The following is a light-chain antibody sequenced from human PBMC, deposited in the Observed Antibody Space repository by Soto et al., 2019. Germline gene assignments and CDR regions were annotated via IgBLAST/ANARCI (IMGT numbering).Light chain of an antibody. CDR2: EVS. V-gene: IGLV2-8*01. J-gene: IGLJ2*01. CDR1: SSDVGDYNY. Sequence: QSALTQPPSASGSLGQSVTIPCTGTSSDVGDYNYVSWYQQHPGKVPKLMIYEVSKRPSGVPDRFSGSKSGNTASLTVSGLRAEDEADYYCTSYAGSNNVVFGGGTKLTVL. CDR3: TSYAGSNNVV.